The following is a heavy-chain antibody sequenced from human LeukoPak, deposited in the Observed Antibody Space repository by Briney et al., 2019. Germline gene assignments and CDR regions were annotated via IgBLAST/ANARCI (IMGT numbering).Heavy chain of an antibody. CDR3: ARPVSGSSGWHYNY. D-gene: IGHD6-19*01. V-gene: IGHV4-39*07. CDR2: INHSGST. Sequence: PSETLSLTCTVSGGSISSGSYYWSWIRQPPGKGLEWIGEINHSGSTNYNPSLKSRVTISVDTSKNQFSLKLSSVTAADTAVYYCARPVSGSSGWHYNYWGQGTLVTVSS. CDR1: GGSISSGSYY. J-gene: IGHJ4*02.